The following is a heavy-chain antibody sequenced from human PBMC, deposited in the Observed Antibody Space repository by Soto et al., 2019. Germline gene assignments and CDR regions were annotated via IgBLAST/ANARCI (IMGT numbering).Heavy chain of an antibody. V-gene: IGHV1-8*01. CDR3: ARVPNNWSSNLNWFDP. Sequence: ASVKVSCKASGYTFTSYDINWVRQATGQGLEWMGWMNPNSGNTGYAQKFQGRVTMTRNTSISTAYMELSSLRSEDTAVYYCARVPNNWSSNLNWFDPWGQGTLVTVSS. CDR2: MNPNSGNT. D-gene: IGHD1-20*01. CDR1: GYTFTSYD. J-gene: IGHJ5*02.